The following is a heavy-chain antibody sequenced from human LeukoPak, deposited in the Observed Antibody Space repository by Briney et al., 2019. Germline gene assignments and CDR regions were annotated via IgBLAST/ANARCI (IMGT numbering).Heavy chain of an antibody. V-gene: IGHV3-23*01. J-gene: IGHJ4*02. CDR2: ISGSGGST. Sequence: GGSLRLSCAASGFTFSSYAVSWVRQAPGKGLEWVSAISGSGGSTYYADSVKGRFTISRDNSKNTLYLQMNSLRAEDTAVYYCAKEAAITMVRGVIIVEGFDYWGQGTLVTVSS. CDR1: GFTFSSYA. CDR3: AKEAAITMVRGVIIVEGFDY. D-gene: IGHD3-10*01.